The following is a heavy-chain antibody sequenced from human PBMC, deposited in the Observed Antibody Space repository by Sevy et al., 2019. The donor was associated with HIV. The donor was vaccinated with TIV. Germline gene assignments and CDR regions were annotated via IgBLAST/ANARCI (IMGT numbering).Heavy chain of an antibody. CDR2: ISGSAYST. CDR1: GFTFNTYA. J-gene: IGHJ4*02. Sequence: GGSLRLSCAASGFTFNTYAMSWVRQAPGKGLEWVSGISGSAYSTYYADSVKGRFTISRDNSKNTLSLQMNSLRAEDTAAYYCAKESPGYNYDSSGSLDYWGQGTLVTVSS. CDR3: AKESPGYNYDSSGSLDY. V-gene: IGHV3-23*01. D-gene: IGHD3-22*01.